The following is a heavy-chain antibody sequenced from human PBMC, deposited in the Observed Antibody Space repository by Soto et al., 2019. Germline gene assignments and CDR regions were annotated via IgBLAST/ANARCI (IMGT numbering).Heavy chain of an antibody. Sequence: EVQLVESGGGLVQPGGSLKLSCAASGFTFSGSALHWVRQASGKGLEWVGRIRNQGNSYATAHAASVKGRFTISRDDSTSKAFLQMNSMKTEDAALYYCTTHAPEAMIPKWGPGPLVPVSS. J-gene: IGHJ4*02. CDR1: GFTFSGSA. CDR2: IRNQGNSYAT. CDR3: TTHAPEAMIPK. D-gene: IGHD3-22*01. V-gene: IGHV3-73*02.